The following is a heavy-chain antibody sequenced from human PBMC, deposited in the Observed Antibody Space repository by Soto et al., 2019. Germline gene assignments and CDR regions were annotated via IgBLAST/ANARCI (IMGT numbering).Heavy chain of an antibody. J-gene: IGHJ5*02. Sequence: QVQLQESGPGLVKPSDTLSLTCSVSGGSVSSHLYYWGWIRQPPGNGLEWIANVDYNGSTNYNPSLKSRVTISLDTSKNQFSLKLSSVTAADTAVYYCARVDYGDYPWFDPWGQGTPVTVSS. CDR3: ARVDYGDYPWFDP. V-gene: IGHV4-61*01. CDR1: GGSVSSHLYY. D-gene: IGHD4-17*01. CDR2: VDYNGST.